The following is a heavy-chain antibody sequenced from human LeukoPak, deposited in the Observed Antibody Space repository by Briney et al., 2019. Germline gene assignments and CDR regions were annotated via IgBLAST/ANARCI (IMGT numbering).Heavy chain of an antibody. Sequence: SETLSLTCTVSGGSISSYYWSWIRQPAGKGLEWIGRIYTSGSTNYNPSLKSRVTISVDTSKNQFSLKLSSVTAADTAVYYCARVRGDSSSSDAFDIWGQGTMVTVSS. J-gene: IGHJ3*02. D-gene: IGHD6-6*01. CDR2: IYTSGST. CDR1: GGSISSYY. CDR3: ARVRGDSSSSDAFDI. V-gene: IGHV4-4*07.